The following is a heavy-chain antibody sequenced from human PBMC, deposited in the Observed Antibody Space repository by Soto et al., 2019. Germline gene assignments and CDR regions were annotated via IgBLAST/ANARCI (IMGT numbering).Heavy chain of an antibody. V-gene: IGHV3-30-3*01. CDR2: ISYDGSNK. CDR1: GFTFSSYA. J-gene: IGHJ4*02. Sequence: GGSLRLSCAASGFTFSSYAMHWVRQAPGKGLEWVAVISYDGSNKYYADSVKGRFTISRDNSKNTLYLQMNSLRAEDTAVYYCARDRITMIVVATFDYWGQGTLVTVSS. CDR3: ARDRITMIVVATFDY. D-gene: IGHD3-22*01.